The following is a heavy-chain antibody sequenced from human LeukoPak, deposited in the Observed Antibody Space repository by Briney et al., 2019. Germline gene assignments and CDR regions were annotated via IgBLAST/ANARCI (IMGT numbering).Heavy chain of an antibody. CDR2: IWYEGSNE. D-gene: IGHD4-17*01. CDR3: AGDYVEYYYGMDV. Sequence: GGSLRLSCAGSGFTFNSYGMHWVRQAPGKGLEGVADIWYEGSNEYYADSVKGRFTISRDNSKNTLYLQMNSLRAEDTAVYYCAGDYVEYYYGMDVWGQGTTVTVSS. V-gene: IGHV3-33*01. J-gene: IGHJ6*02. CDR1: GFTFNSYG.